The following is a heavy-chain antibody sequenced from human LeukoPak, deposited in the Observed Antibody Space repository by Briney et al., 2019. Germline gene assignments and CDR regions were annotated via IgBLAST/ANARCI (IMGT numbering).Heavy chain of an antibody. CDR1: GFTFDDYA. Sequence: PGGSLRLSCAASGFTFDDYAMHWVRQAPGKGLEWVSGISWNSGSIGYADSVKGRFTISRDNAKNSLYLQMNSLRAEDTALYYCAKAFTFGGVIAPFDYWGQGTLVTVSS. CDR3: AKAFTFGGVIAPFDY. CDR2: ISWNSGSI. V-gene: IGHV3-9*01. J-gene: IGHJ4*02. D-gene: IGHD3-16*02.